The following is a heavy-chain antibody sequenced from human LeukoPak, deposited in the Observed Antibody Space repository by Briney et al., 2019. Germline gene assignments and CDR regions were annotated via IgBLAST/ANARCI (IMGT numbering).Heavy chain of an antibody. CDR2: IYYSGST. CDR3: ARVVAGRRFDP. V-gene: IGHV4-59*11. J-gene: IGHJ5*02. D-gene: IGHD6-19*01. Sequence: SEPLTLTCTVSIVSLSLHYWRWMRQSTEKAREWIGNIYYSGSTNYNPSLESRVTMSVDTSTNQFSLKVSSVTAADTAVYYCARVVAGRRFDPWGQGTLVTVSS. CDR1: IVSLSLHY.